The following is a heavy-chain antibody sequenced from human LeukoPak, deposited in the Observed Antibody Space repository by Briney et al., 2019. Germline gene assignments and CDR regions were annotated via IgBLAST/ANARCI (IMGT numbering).Heavy chain of an antibody. V-gene: IGHV1-2*02. CDR3: ARADILTAYYTLDF. Sequence: ASVKVSCKASGYTFTGYYMHWVRQAHGQGLEWMGWINPNSGATNFAQKFQGRVSMTRDTSISTAYMELSSLRSDDTAVYYCARADILTAYYTLDFWGQGTLVTVSS. CDR1: GYTFTGYY. J-gene: IGHJ4*02. D-gene: IGHD3-9*01. CDR2: INPNSGAT.